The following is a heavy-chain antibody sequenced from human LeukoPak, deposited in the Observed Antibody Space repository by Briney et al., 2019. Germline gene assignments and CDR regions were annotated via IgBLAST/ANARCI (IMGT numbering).Heavy chain of an antibody. CDR3: ATSSTHIVVVPAASYFDC. CDR1: GFTFSSYA. D-gene: IGHD2-2*01. Sequence: GGSLRLSCAASGFTFSSYATSWVRHAPGKGLEWVSAISGSGGSTYYADSVKGRFTISRDNSKNTLYLQMNSLRAEDTAVYYCATSSTHIVVVPAASYFDCWGQGTLVTVSS. J-gene: IGHJ4*02. V-gene: IGHV3-23*01. CDR2: ISGSGGST.